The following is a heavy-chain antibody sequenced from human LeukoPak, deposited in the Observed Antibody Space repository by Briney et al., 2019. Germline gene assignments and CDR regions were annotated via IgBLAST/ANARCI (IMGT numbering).Heavy chain of an antibody. Sequence: SETLSLTCTVSGGSISSYYWSWIRQPPGKGLEWIGYIYYSGSTNYNPSLKSRVTISVDTSKNQFSLKVSSVTAADTAVYYCARGAYLGSGIDLYYYDYWGQGTLVTVSA. CDR2: IYYSGST. D-gene: IGHD3-10*01. V-gene: IGHV4-59*01. J-gene: IGHJ4*02. CDR1: GGSISSYY. CDR3: ARGAYLGSGIDLYYYDY.